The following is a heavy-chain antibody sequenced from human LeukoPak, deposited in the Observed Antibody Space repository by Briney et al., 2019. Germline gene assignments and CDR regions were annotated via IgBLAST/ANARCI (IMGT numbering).Heavy chain of an antibody. CDR2: KDYSGST. J-gene: IGHJ4*02. CDR1: GGSISRYY. V-gene: IGHV4-59*12. D-gene: IGHD3-10*01. Sequence: SETLSLTCTVSGGSISRYYWSWIRQPPGKGLEWIGYKDYSGSTNYNRSLKSRVTISVDTSKNQFSLKLSSVTAADTAVYYCARRQNRYYYGSGSYCLDYWGQGTLVTVSS. CDR3: ARRQNRYYYGSGSYCLDY.